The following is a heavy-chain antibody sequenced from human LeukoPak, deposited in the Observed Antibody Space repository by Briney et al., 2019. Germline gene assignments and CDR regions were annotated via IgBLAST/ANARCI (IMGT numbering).Heavy chain of an antibody. Sequence: KPSETLSLTCTVSGGSISSYYWSWIRQPAGKGLEWIGRIYTSGSTNYNPSLKSRVTMSVDTSKNQFSLKLSSVTAADTAVYYCAREAPAGYCSSTSCRGDWFDPWGQGTLVTVSS. CDR3: AREAPAGYCSSTSCRGDWFDP. CDR2: IYTSGST. V-gene: IGHV4-4*07. J-gene: IGHJ5*02. D-gene: IGHD2-2*01. CDR1: GGSISSYY.